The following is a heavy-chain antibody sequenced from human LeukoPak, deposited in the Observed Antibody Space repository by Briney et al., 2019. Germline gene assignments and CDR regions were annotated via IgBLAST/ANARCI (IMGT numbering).Heavy chain of an antibody. CDR2: IYSDNT. D-gene: IGHD4/OR15-4a*01. V-gene: IGHV3-53*01. CDR1: GFTFGDYA. CDR3: ARRAGAYSHPYDY. J-gene: IGHJ4*02. Sequence: GGSLRLSCTGSGFTFGDYAMTWVRQAPGKGLEWVSFIYSDNTHYSDSVKGRFTISGDNSKDTLYLQMNSLRAEDTAVYYCARRAGAYSHPYDYWGQGTLVTVSS.